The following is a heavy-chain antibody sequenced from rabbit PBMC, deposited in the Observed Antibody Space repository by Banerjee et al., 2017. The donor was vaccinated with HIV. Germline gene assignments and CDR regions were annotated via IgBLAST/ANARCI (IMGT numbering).Heavy chain of an antibody. CDR1: GFSFSSSYW. Sequence: QSLEESGGDLVKPGASLTLTCTASGFSFSSSYWICWVRQAPGKGLEWIACIYAGSSGSTYYANWAKGRFTITRSTSLNTVTLQLNSLTAADTATYFCAREEFTAGVGHYVNLWGPGTLVTVS. CDR2: IYAGSSGST. D-gene: IGHD4-2*01. CDR3: AREEFTAGVGHYVNL. V-gene: IGHV1S40*01. J-gene: IGHJ4*01.